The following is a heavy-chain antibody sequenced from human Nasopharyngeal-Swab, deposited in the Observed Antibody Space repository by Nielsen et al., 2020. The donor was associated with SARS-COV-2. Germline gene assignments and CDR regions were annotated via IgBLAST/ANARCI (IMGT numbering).Heavy chain of an antibody. J-gene: IGHJ4*02. CDR3: ARDMGESSGWPDPFDY. CDR2: IYYSGST. V-gene: IGHV4-59*01. Sequence: WIGQPPGKGLEWIGSIYYSGSTNYNTSLRSRVTISVDTSKNQFSLKLSNVTAADTAVYYCARDMGESSGWPDPFDYWGQGTPVTVSS. D-gene: IGHD6-19*01.